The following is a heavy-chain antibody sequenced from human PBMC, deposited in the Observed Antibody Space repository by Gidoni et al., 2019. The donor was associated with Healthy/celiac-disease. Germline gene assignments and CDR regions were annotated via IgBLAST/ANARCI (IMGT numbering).Heavy chain of an antibody. CDR2: ISVSGGST. D-gene: IGHD6-13*01. Sequence: EVQLLESGGGLVQPGGSLRLSCAASGCTFSSSAMRWVRQAPGKALEWVSAISVSGGSTDYADSVKGRFTISRDNSKNTLYLQMNSLRAEDTAVYYCAKAPSGIAAAGTRYYYYYMDVWGKGTTVTVSS. V-gene: IGHV3-23*01. CDR3: AKAPSGIAAAGTRYYYYYMDV. J-gene: IGHJ6*03. CDR1: GCTFSSSA.